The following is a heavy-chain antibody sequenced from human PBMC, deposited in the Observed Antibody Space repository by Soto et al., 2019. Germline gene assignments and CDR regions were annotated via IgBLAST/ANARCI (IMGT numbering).Heavy chain of an antibody. V-gene: IGHV4-39*02. CDR3: AREDRDDNRGPGN. D-gene: IGHD1-1*01. CDR1: GGSIRSTRYY. Sequence: SETLSLTCSVFGGSIRSTRYYWGWVRQPPGKGLEWLGSIYYTGATQYNPSLEGRVTMSVDTSMNQFSLKLRFVTAADSAIYYCAREDRDDNRGPGNWGQGTWVTVSS. CDR2: IYYTGAT. J-gene: IGHJ1*01.